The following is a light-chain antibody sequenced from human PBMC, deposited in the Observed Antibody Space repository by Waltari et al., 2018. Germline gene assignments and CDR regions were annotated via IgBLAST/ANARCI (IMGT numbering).Light chain of an antibody. CDR3: QQYYSPPPT. Sequence: DIVMTQSPDSLAVSLGERATINCKSSQIVLYSSNNKNYLAWYQQKPGQPPKLLIYWASTRESGVPDRFSGSGSGTDFTLTISSLQAEDVAVYYCQQYYSPPPTFGGGTKVEIK. CDR2: WAS. V-gene: IGKV4-1*01. CDR1: QIVLYSSNNKNY. J-gene: IGKJ4*01.